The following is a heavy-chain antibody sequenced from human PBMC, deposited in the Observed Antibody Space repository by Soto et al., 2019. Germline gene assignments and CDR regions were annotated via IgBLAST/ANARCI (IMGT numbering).Heavy chain of an antibody. V-gene: IGHV4-61*08. CDR2: IYFSGST. Sequence: SETLSLTCTVSGGSVSSGGYYWSWLRQPPGKGLEWIGYIYFSGSTNHNPSLKSRVTMSVDTPKNQFSLKLSSVTAADTAVYYCARRSRGYCSDTSCHNWFDPWGQGTLVTVSS. CDR1: GGSVSSGGYY. CDR3: ARRSRGYCSDTSCHNWFDP. J-gene: IGHJ5*02. D-gene: IGHD2-2*01.